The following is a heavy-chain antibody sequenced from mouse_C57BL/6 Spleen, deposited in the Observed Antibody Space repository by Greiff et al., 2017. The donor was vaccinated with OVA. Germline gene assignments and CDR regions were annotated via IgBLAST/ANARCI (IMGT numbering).Heavy chain of an antibody. Sequence: EVQLQQSGPELVKPGASVKISCKASGYTFTDYYMNWVKQSHGKSLEWIGDINPNNGGTSYNQKFKGKATLTVDKSSSTAYMELRSLTSEDSAVYSCARETYSNYVAMDYWGQGTSVTVAS. CDR3: ARETYSNYVAMDY. V-gene: IGHV1-26*01. J-gene: IGHJ4*01. CDR2: INPNNGGT. CDR1: GYTFTDYY. D-gene: IGHD2-5*01.